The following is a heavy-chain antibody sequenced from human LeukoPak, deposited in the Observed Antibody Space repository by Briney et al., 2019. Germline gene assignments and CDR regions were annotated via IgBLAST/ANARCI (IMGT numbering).Heavy chain of an antibody. V-gene: IGHV3-48*03. D-gene: IGHD3-22*01. CDR3: ARDPYYDSSTAPYYMDV. CDR1: GFTFSSYE. CDR2: ISSSGSTI. J-gene: IGHJ6*03. Sequence: YPGGSLRLSCAASGFTFSSYEMNWVRQAAGKGLEWVSYISSSGSTIYYADSVKGRFTISRDNAKNSLYLQMNSLRAEDTAVYYCARDPYYDSSTAPYYMDVWGKGTTVTISS.